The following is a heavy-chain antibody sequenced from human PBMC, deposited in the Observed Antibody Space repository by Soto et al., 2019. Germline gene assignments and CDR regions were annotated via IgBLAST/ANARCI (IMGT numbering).Heavy chain of an antibody. CDR2: IHHSGTT. J-gene: IGHJ6*02. CDR1: GYSISSGYY. CDR3: ARAGDTMVRGVIIMNYYGMDV. V-gene: IGHV4-38-2*01. Sequence: SETLSLTCAVSGYSISSGYYWGWIRQPPGKGLEWIGNIHHSGTTYYNPSLKSRVTTSIDRSKNQFSLKLSSVTAADTAVYYCARAGDTMVRGVIIMNYYGMDVWGQGTTVTVSS. D-gene: IGHD3-10*01.